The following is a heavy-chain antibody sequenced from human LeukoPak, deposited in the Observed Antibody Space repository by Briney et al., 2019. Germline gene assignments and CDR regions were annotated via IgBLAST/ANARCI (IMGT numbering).Heavy chain of an antibody. CDR2: ISSRGSL. CDR3: ARIPLRYSGAYYFDY. D-gene: IGHD5-12*01. J-gene: IGHJ4*02. Sequence: SETLSLTCSVSRGPISGFIRSFYWSCLRQPPGKGREWIGYISSRGSLNDNPSLRSRITLSVDTSNTQFYLNLSSVTAAVMAVYYCARIPLRYSGAYYFDYWGQGTLVTVSP. V-gene: IGHV4-4*08. CDR1: RGPISGFIRSFY.